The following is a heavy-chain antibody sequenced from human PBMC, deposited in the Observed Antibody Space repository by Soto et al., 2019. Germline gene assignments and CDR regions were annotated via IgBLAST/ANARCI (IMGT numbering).Heavy chain of an antibody. CDR2: IYYTGKT. CDR3: GRDLTRNDNCIDP. J-gene: IGHJ5*02. V-gene: IGHV4-30-4*01. Sequence: SETLSLTCSVSGDYIHVGGYYWTWIRQRPGRGLEWMGYIYYTGKTYYNPSLESRLTMSVDRSKNQFSLRLTSVTAADTAVYFCGRDLTRNDNCIDPWGQGTLVTVSS. CDR1: GDYIHVGGYY.